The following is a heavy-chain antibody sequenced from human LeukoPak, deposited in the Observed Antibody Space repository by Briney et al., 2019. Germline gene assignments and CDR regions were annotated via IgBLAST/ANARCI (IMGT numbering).Heavy chain of an antibody. J-gene: IGHJ4*02. Sequence: KPSETLSLTCAVSGGSISGRGYHWGWIRQPPGKGLEWIGEINHSGSTNYNPSLKSRVTISVDTSKNQFSLKLSSVTAADTAVYYCARGIYYFDYWGQGTLVTVSS. CDR1: GGSISGRGYH. CDR3: ARGIYYFDY. V-gene: IGHV4-34*01. D-gene: IGHD3-3*02. CDR2: INHSGST.